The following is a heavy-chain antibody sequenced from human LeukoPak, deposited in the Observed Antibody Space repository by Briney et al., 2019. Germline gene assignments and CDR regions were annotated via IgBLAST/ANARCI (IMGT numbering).Heavy chain of an antibody. Sequence: SETLSLTCTVSGGSLSSYYWSWIRQPPGKGLEWIGYIYSSGSTKYNPSLKSRVTISVDKSKNQFSLRLTSLTAADTAVYYCARDDCSGAGCYYYWGQGTLVTVSS. J-gene: IGHJ4*02. CDR3: ARDDCSGAGCYYY. CDR1: GGSLSSYY. V-gene: IGHV4-59*01. D-gene: IGHD2-15*01. CDR2: IYSSGST.